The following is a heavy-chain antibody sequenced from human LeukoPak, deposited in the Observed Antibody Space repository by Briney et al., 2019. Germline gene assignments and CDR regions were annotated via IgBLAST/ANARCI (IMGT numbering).Heavy chain of an antibody. CDR3: APRGDIEHSYGYGKWFDP. D-gene: IGHD5-18*01. CDR1: GGSFSGYY. J-gene: IGHJ5*02. Sequence: PSETLSLTCAVYGGSFSGYYWSWIRQPPGKGLEWIGEINHGGSTNYNASLKSRVTVSVDSSKNQFSLRLSSVTAADTAVYYCAPRGDIEHSYGYGKWFDPWGQGTRVTVSS. CDR2: INHGGST. V-gene: IGHV4-34*01.